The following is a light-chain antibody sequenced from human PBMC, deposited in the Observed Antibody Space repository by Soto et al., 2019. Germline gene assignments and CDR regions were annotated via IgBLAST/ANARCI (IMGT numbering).Light chain of an antibody. CDR2: DAS. Sequence: EIVLTQSPATLSLSPGERATLSCRASQSVSSYLAWYQQKPGQAPRLLIYDASNMATGIPARFSGSGSGTDFTLTISSLEPEDVAVYYCQQRSNWPGTFGQGTKVEIK. CDR3: QQRSNWPGT. V-gene: IGKV3-11*01. CDR1: QSVSSY. J-gene: IGKJ1*01.